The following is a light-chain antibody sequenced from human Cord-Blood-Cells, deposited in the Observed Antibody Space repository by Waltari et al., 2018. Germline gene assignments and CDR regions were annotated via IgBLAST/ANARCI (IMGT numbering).Light chain of an antibody. CDR1: SSDVGGFNY. CDR2: DVR. J-gene: IGLJ2*01. V-gene: IGLV2-14*01. CDR3: SSYTSSSTPVV. Sequence: QSALTQPSSVSGSPGQSITISCTGTSSDVGGFNYVSRYQQHPGKAPKLMIYDVRNRPSGVSHRFSGSKSVNTAFLTISGLQAEDDADYYCSSYTSSSTPVVFGGGTKLTVL.